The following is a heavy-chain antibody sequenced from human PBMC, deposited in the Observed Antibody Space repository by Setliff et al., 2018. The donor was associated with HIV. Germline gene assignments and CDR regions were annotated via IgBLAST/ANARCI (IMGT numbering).Heavy chain of an antibody. CDR2: IHSSGST. D-gene: IGHD3-3*01. J-gene: IGHJ4*02. CDR1: GGSVNDFY. Sequence: SETLSLTCTVSGGSVNDFYCNWIRQPPGKGPEWIGYIHSSGSTIYNPSLKSRITISVDTSKNHFSLKLSSVTAADTAVFYCARVPFTTGFDYWGQGILVTVSS. CDR3: ARVPFTTGFDY. V-gene: IGHV4-4*09.